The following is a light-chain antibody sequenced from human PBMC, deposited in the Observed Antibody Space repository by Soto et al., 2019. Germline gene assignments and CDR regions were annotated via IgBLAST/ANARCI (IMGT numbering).Light chain of an antibody. CDR2: GTS. J-gene: IGKJ1*01. V-gene: IGKV3-20*01. CDR3: QQYGSSPWT. Sequence: DIVLTQSPCTLSLSPGERATLSCRASQSVSSSSLAWYQQRPGQAPRLLIYGTSSRDTGIPDRFSGSGSGTDFTLTISRLEPEDFAVYYCQQYGSSPWTFGQGTKVDIK. CDR1: QSVSSSS.